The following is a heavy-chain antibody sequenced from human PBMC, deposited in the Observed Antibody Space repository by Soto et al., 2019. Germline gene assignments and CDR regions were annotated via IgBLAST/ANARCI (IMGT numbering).Heavy chain of an antibody. CDR2: LWSDGRNV. J-gene: IGHJ4*02. V-gene: IGHV3-33*01. Sequence: QVQLVESGGGVVQPGTSLRLSCATSGFTFSRYARHWVRQAPGTELEWVAILWSDGRNVHYGDSVKGRFTISIDNSKNTLYLQMTDLRVEDTAVYSCARDFSDYGDSGGLDQWGQGALVTVAS. D-gene: IGHD4-17*01. CDR1: GFTFSRYA. CDR3: ARDFSDYGDSGGLDQ.